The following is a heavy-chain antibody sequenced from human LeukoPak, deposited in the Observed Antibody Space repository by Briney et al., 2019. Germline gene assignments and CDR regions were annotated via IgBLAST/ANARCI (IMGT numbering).Heavy chain of an antibody. CDR1: GGSISSYY. V-gene: IGHV4-4*07. D-gene: IGHD3-3*01. J-gene: IGHJ6*03. CDR3: ARVLESSEDYYYMDV. Sequence: SETLSLTCTVSGGSISSYYWSWIRQPAGKGLEWIGRIYTSGSTNYNPSLKSRVTMSVGTSKNQFSLKLSSVTAADTAVYYCARVLESSEDYYYMDVWGKGTTVTVSS. CDR2: IYTSGST.